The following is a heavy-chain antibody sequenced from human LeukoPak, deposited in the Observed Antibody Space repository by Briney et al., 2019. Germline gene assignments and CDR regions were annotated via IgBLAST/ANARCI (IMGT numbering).Heavy chain of an antibody. CDR1: GGSISKYY. V-gene: IGHV4-59*07. CDR3: ARSPPDCSSPGWYLDWFDP. D-gene: IGHD2-2*01. J-gene: IGHJ5*02. Sequence: PSDTLSLTCTVSGGSISKYYWNWLRQPPGKGLEWIGYIYSSVSTNYSPSHTRRLTVSIAMSKTQFSLTLYSVTAADTAVYYCARSPPDCSSPGWYLDWFDPWGQGTLVTVSS. CDR2: IYSSVST.